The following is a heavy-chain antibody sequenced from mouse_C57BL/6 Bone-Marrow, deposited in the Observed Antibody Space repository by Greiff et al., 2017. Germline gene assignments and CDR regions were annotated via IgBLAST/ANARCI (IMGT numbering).Heavy chain of an antibody. D-gene: IGHD2-4*01. V-gene: IGHV1-81*01. CDR1: GYTFTSYG. J-gene: IGHJ3*01. CDR2: IYPRSGNT. Sequence: QVQLKESGAELARPGASVKLSCKASGYTFTSYGISWVKQRTGQGLEWIGEIYPRSGNTYYNEKFKGKATLTADKSSSTAYMELRSLTSEDSAVYFCAREDYDKMAWFAYWGQGTLVTVSA. CDR3: AREDYDKMAWFAY.